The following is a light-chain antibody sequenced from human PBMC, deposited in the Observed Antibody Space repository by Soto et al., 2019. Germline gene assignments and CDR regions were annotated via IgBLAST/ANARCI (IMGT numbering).Light chain of an antibody. V-gene: IGKV3-20*01. CDR3: QQYGTSPLT. CDR1: QSVSSNY. J-gene: IGKJ1*01. Sequence: EIVLTQSPGTLSLSPGEIATLSCRASQSVSSNYLGWYQQKLGQAPRLLIYGASSRATSIPDRFSGSGSGTDFTLIISRLEPEDFAVYFCQQYGTSPLTFGQGTKVETK. CDR2: GAS.